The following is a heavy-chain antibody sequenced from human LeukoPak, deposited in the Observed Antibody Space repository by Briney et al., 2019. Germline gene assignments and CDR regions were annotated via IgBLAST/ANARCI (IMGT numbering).Heavy chain of an antibody. V-gene: IGHV3-48*04. J-gene: IGHJ4*02. CDR1: GLTFSKYS. Sequence: GGSLRLSCAASGLTFSKYSMTWVRQAPGKGLEWVSYISSSSSTIYYADSVKGRFTISRDNAKNSLYLQMNSLRAEDTAVYYCTRSRAGTTSPFDYWGQGTLVTVSS. CDR3: TRSRAGTTSPFDY. D-gene: IGHD1-1*01. CDR2: ISSSSSTI.